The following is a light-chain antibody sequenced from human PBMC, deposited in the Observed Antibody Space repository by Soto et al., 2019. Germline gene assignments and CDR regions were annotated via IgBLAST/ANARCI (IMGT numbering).Light chain of an antibody. Sequence: QSVLTQPPSVSGALGQKVTISCSGSSTNIGNNYVSWYQHLPGTAPKLLIYDNSERPSGIPDRFSGSKSGTSATLGITGLQTGDEADYYCGTWDSSLSAGVFGGGTKLTVL. V-gene: IGLV1-51*01. J-gene: IGLJ2*01. CDR3: GTWDSSLSAGV. CDR2: DNS. CDR1: STNIGNNY.